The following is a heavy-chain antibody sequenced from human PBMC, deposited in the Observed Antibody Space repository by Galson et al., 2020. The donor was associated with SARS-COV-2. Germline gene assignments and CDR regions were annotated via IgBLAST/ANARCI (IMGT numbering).Heavy chain of an antibody. CDR2: INHSGST. J-gene: IGHJ4*02. V-gene: IGHV4-34*01. D-gene: IGHD3-10*01. Sequence: SETLSLTCAVYGGSFSGYYWSWIRQPPGKGLEWIGEINHSGSTNYNPSLKSRVTISVDTSKNQFSLKLSSVTAADTAVYYCARWGSGSYYQYYLDYWGQGTLVTVSS. CDR3: ARWGSGSYYQYYLDY. CDR1: GGSFSGYY.